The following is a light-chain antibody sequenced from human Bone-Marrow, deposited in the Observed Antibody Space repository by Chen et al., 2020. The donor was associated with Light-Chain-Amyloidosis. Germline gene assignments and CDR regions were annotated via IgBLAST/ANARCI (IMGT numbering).Light chain of an antibody. CDR3: QSADSSGTYEVI. J-gene: IGLJ2*01. V-gene: IGLV3-25*03. CDR2: RDT. CDR1: DLPTKY. Sequence: SYELPQPPSVSVSPGQTARITCSGDDLPTKYAYWYQQKPGQAPVLVIHRDTERPSGISERFSGYSSGTTATLTISGVQAEDEADYHGQSADSSGTYEVIFGGGTKLTVL.